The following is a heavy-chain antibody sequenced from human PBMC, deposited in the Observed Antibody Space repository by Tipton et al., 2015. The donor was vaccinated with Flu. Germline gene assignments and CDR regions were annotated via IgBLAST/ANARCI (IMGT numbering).Heavy chain of an antibody. Sequence: TLSLTCTVSGGCITSYYWSWIRQPPGKGLEWIGYFYDSGSTNYNPSLKSRVTISVDTSKNQFFLRLTSVTAADTAVYYCARHRVGLAVVGVDFWGQGTPVTVSS. J-gene: IGHJ4*02. CDR2: FYDSGST. CDR3: ARHRVGLAVVGVDF. V-gene: IGHV4-59*08. D-gene: IGHD6-19*01. CDR1: GGCITSYY.